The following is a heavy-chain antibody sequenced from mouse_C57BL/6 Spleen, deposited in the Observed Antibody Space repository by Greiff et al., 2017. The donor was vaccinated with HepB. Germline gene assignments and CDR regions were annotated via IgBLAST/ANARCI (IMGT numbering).Heavy chain of an antibody. V-gene: IGHV1-64*01. J-gene: IGHJ2*01. D-gene: IGHD1-1*01. CDR2: IHPNSGST. Sequence: QVQLQQPGAELVKPGASVKLSCKASGYTFTSYWMHWVKQRPGQGLEWIGMIHPNSGSTNYNEKFKSKATLTVDKSSSTAYMQLSSLTSEDSAVYYCARSGPYYGSSPCYFDYWGQGTTLTVSS. CDR3: ARSGPYYGSSPCYFDY. CDR1: GYTFTSYW.